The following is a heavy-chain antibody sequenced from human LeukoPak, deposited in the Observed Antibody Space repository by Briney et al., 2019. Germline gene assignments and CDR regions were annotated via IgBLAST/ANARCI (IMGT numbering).Heavy chain of an antibody. D-gene: IGHD6-19*01. CDR3: ASRWSIPVAGTGDGFDY. V-gene: IGHV1-2*06. J-gene: IGHJ4*02. CDR2: INPNSRAT. CDR1: GYTFTGYY. Sequence: ASVKVSCKASGYTFTGYYMHWVRQAPGQGLEWMGRINPNSRATNYAQKFQGRVTMTRDTSISTAYMELSRLRSDDTAVYYCASRWSIPVAGTGDGFDYWGQGTLVTVSS.